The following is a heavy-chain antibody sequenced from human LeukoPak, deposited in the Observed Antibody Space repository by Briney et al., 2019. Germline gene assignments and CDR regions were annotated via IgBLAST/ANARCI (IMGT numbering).Heavy chain of an antibody. Sequence: PGGSLRLSCAASGFTFSSYGMHWVRQAPGKVLEWVALISYDGSNTYYTDSVKGRFTISRDNSKNTLYLQMNSLRAEDTAVYYCATDRPRLYYDSSGHAWHTADYWGQGTLVTVSS. D-gene: IGHD3-22*01. J-gene: IGHJ4*02. CDR1: GFTFSSYG. CDR3: ATDRPRLYYDSSGHAWHTADY. CDR2: ISYDGSNT. V-gene: IGHV3-30*03.